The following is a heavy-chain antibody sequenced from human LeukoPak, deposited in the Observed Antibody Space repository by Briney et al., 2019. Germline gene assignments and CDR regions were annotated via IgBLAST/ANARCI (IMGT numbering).Heavy chain of an antibody. CDR1: GDSLSPYF. CDR3: ARQNWGLDY. CDR2: TDYSGST. V-gene: IGHV4-59*01. D-gene: IGHD7-27*01. Sequence: SETLSLTCSVSGDSLSPYFWNWMRQPPGKGLEWIGYTDYSGSTNYNPSLRSRITISVDTSKSQFSLNLTSVTAADTAVYYCARQNWGLDYWGQGTLVTVSS. J-gene: IGHJ4*02.